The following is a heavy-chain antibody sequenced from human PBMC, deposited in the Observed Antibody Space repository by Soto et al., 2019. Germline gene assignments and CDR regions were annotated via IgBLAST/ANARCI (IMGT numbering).Heavy chain of an antibody. V-gene: IGHV4-31*03. J-gene: IGHJ4*02. CDR3: ARDPTTLGYFDY. Sequence: ASETLSLTRTVSGGSISRGGYFWSWIRQHPGKGLEWIGYIYYSGSTYYNPSLKSRVTISVDTSKNQFSLKLSSVTAADTAVYYCARDPTTLGYFDYWGQGTLVTVSS. D-gene: IGHD4-17*01. CDR1: GGSISRGGYF. CDR2: IYYSGST.